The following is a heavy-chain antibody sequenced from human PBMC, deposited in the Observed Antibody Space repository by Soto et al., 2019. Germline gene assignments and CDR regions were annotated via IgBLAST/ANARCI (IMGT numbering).Heavy chain of an antibody. J-gene: IGHJ4*02. CDR2: ISWNSGSI. CDR1: GFTFDDYA. V-gene: IGHV3-9*01. Sequence: GGSLRLSCAASGFTFDDYAMHWVRQAPGKGLEWVSGISWNSGSIGYADSVKGRFTISRDNAKNSLYLQMNSLRAEDTALYYCAKDTAYGSGSYLSEGVDYWGQGTLVTVS. CDR3: AKDTAYGSGSYLSEGVDY. D-gene: IGHD3-10*01.